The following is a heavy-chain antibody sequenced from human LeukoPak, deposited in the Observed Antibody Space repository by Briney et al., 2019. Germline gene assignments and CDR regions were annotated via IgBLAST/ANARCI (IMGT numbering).Heavy chain of an antibody. CDR3: ARGYCSGGRCYDILNYQYGMDV. J-gene: IGHJ6*02. D-gene: IGHD2-15*01. CDR1: GYTXTSYG. V-gene: IGHV1-18*01. CDR2: ISVYNGNT. Sequence: GASVKVSCKASGYTXTSYGVSWVRQAPGQGPEWMGWISVYNGNTNYAQRLQGRVTMTTDTSTSTAYMELRSLRSDDTAVYYCARGYCSGGRCYDILNYQYGMDVWGQGTTVTVSS.